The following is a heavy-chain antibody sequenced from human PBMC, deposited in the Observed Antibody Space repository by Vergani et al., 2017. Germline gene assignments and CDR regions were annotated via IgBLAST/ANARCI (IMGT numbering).Heavy chain of an antibody. CDR3: TRGGGDSGYGRQGHNAFDI. CDR2: IRSKAYGGTT. D-gene: IGHD5-12*01. V-gene: IGHV3-49*03. CDR1: GFTFGDYA. Sequence: EVQLVESGGGLVQPGRSLRLSCKVSGFTFGDYAMSWFRQAPGKGLERVGFIRSKAYGGTTEYAASVKGRFTISRDDSKSIAYLQMNSLKTEDTAVYYCTRGGGDSGYGRQGHNAFDIWGQGRKVTVSS. J-gene: IGHJ3*02.